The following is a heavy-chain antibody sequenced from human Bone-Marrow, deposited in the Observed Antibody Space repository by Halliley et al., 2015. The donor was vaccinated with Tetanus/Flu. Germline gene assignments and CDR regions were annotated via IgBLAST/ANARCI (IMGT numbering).Heavy chain of an antibody. V-gene: IGHV3-74*03. D-gene: IGHD6-19*01. CDR1: GFTFSSYA. J-gene: IGHJ4*02. CDR2: ILSDGSDA. CDR3: AGGTGWLNDF. Sequence: SLRLSCAASGFTFSSYAMSWVRQAPGKGLEWVSLILSDGSDATYADSVKGRFTISIDNAKNTVFLQMDSLRDEDTAVYYCAGGTGWLNDFWGQGTLVTVSS.